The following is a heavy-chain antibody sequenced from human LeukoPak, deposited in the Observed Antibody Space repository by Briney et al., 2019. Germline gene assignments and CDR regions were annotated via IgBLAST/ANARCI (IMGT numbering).Heavy chain of an antibody. D-gene: IGHD3-9*01. CDR3: ARSVREDYDILTGSLFDL. CDR1: GGSISSSSYY. Sequence: PSETLSLTCTVSGGSISSSSYYWGWIRQPPGKGLEWIGSIYYSGSTYYNPSLKSRVTISVDTSKNQFYLKLSSVTAADTAVYYCARSVREDYDILTGSLFDLWGRGTLVTVSS. J-gene: IGHJ2*01. V-gene: IGHV4-39*01. CDR2: IYYSGST.